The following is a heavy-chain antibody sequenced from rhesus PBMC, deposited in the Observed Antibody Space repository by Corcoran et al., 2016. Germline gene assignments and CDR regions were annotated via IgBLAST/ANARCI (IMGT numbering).Heavy chain of an antibody. CDR1: GGSISGYSN. CDR2: VYSITART. Sequence: QVQLQESGPGLVKPSETLSLTCTVSGGSISGYSNWNSIRQSPWRVLEWIGAVYSITARTNYTPSLKSRVTISKDTSKNQFSLRLTSVTAADTAVYYCARQGYTDHLGGLDSWGQGVVVTVSS. J-gene: IGHJ6*01. CDR3: ARQGYTDHLGGLDS. D-gene: IGHD2-39*02. V-gene: IGHV4-143*01.